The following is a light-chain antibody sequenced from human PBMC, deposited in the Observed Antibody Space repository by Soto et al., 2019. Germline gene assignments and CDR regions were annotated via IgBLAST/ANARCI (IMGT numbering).Light chain of an antibody. CDR1: QDISNW. Sequence: DIQMTQSPSSVSASVGDRVTISCRASQDISNWLAWYQQKPGEAPKFLIYAASNLQSGVPSKFSVSGSGTDFTLTISSLQPEDFATYYCQQYNSYPWTFGQGTKVEIK. V-gene: IGKV1D-16*01. J-gene: IGKJ1*01. CDR3: QQYNSYPWT. CDR2: AAS.